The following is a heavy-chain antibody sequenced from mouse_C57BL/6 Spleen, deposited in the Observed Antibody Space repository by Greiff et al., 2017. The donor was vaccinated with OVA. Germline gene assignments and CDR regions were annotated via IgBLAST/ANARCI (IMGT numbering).Heavy chain of an antibody. CDR3: ARWDYGSSYNVDY. CDR2: LYPGDGDT. J-gene: IGHJ2*01. Sequence: VQLQQSGPELVKPGASVKISCKASGYAFSSSWMNWVKQRPGKGLAWIGRLYPGDGDTNYNGKFKGKATLTADKSSSTAYMQLSSLTSEDSAVYFCARWDYGSSYNVDYWGQGTTLTVSS. CDR1: GYAFSSSW. V-gene: IGHV1-82*01. D-gene: IGHD1-1*01.